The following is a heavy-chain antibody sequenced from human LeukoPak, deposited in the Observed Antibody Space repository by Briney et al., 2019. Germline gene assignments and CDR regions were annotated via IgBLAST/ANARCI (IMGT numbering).Heavy chain of an antibody. J-gene: IGHJ4*02. D-gene: IGHD4-4*01. CDR1: GFTFSSYG. Sequence: GGSLRLSCAASGFTFSSYGMHWVRQAPGKGLEWVAVISYDGSNKYYADSVKGRFTISRDNSKNTLYLQMNSLRAEDTAVYYCARGTVEGDYWGQGTLVTVSS. CDR3: ARGTVEGDY. CDR2: ISYDGSNK. V-gene: IGHV3-30*03.